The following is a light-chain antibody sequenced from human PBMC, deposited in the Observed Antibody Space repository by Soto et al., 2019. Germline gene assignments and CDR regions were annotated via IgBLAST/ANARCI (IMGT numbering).Light chain of an antibody. CDR3: QQTYDLPRT. J-gene: IGKJ1*01. Sequence: SQLTQSPSSLSASVGDRVTITCRASQDISSYLAWYQQKPGKAPKLLIYATSTLQSGVPSRFSGSGSGTDFTLTITDLQPEDFASYFCQQTYDLPRTFGQGTKADI. CDR2: ATS. CDR1: QDISSY. V-gene: IGKV1-9*01.